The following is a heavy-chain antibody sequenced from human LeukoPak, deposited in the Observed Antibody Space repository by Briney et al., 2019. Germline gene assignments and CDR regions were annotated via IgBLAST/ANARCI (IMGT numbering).Heavy chain of an antibody. CDR2: ISYDGSNK. CDR3: AKDRVRELTKGAAPFDY. V-gene: IGHV3-30*18. Sequence: PGGSLRLSCAASGFTFSSYGMHWVRQAPGKGLEWVAIISYDGSNKYYADSVKGRFTISRDNSKNTLYLQMNSLRAEDTAVYYCAKDRVRELTKGAAPFDYWGQGTLVTVSS. J-gene: IGHJ4*02. D-gene: IGHD1-26*01. CDR1: GFTFSSYG.